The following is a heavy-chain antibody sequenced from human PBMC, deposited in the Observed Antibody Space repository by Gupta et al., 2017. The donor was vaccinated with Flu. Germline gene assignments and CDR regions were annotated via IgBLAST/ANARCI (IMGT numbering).Heavy chain of an antibody. CDR1: GYTFNTHT. D-gene: IGHD3-22*01. CDR2: INADKGNT. Sequence: QVQLVQSGAEVKKPGASVKVSCKASGYTFNTHTIHWVRQAPGQRLEWMGWINADKGNTKYSQNFQGRVTITRDTSASTAYMEVSSLRSEDTGVYYCARPADSSGYDAFDVWGQGTMVTVSS. V-gene: IGHV1-3*01. J-gene: IGHJ3*01. CDR3: ARPADSSGYDAFDV.